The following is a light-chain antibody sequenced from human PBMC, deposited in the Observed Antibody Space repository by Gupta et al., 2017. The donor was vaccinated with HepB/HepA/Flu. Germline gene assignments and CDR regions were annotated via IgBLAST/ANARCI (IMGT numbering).Light chain of an antibody. V-gene: IGKV3-11*01. CDR3: QHRNNWPLT. CDR2: DAS. Sequence: EIVLAQSPATLALSPGERATLSCRASQSVSSNLGWYQQKPGQAPRLLIYDASNRATGIPARFSGSGSGTDFTLTISSLEPEDFAVYYCQHRNNWPLTFGGGTKVEIK. J-gene: IGKJ4*01. CDR1: QSVSSN.